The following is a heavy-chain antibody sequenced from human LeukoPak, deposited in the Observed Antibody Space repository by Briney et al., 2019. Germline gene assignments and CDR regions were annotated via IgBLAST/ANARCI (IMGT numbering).Heavy chain of an antibody. CDR1: GFTFSDYY. V-gene: IGHV3-11*01. Sequence: GGSLRLSCAASGFTFSDYYMNWVRQAPGKGLEWVSFISSSGSTIYYTDSVKGRFTISRDNAKNSLYLQMNSLRAEDTAVYYCARARTYYDYVWGSYRPNHFDYWGQGTLVTVSS. D-gene: IGHD3-16*02. J-gene: IGHJ4*02. CDR3: ARARTYYDYVWGSYRPNHFDY. CDR2: ISSSGSTI.